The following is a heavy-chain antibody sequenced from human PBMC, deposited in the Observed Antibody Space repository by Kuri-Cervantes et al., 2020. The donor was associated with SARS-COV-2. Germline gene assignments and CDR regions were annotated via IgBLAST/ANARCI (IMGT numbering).Heavy chain of an antibody. J-gene: IGHJ5*02. CDR2: INHSGST. Sequence: ESLKISCADYGGSFSGYYWSWIRQPPGKGLEWIGEINHSGSTNYNPSLKSRVTISVDTSKNQFSLKLSSVTAADTAVYYCARGLGGYDLSWFDPWGQGTLVTVSS. CDR1: GGSFSGYY. D-gene: IGHD5-12*01. CDR3: ARGLGGYDLSWFDP. V-gene: IGHV4-34*01.